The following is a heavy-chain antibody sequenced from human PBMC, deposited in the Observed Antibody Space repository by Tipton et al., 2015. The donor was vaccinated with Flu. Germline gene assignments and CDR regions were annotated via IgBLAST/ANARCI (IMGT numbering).Heavy chain of an antibody. D-gene: IGHD3-22*01. Sequence: GEALASNYIWGWIRQPPGQGLEWIGNIHRSGTTYINPSLKSRVTLSVDRSQNQFSVRLRSVTAADTAMYYCAAYYYDTSGPIMDCWGQGTLVTVSS. CDR1: GEALASNYI. CDR3: AAYYYDTSGPIMDC. CDR2: IHRSGTT. J-gene: IGHJ4*02. V-gene: IGHV4-38-2*01.